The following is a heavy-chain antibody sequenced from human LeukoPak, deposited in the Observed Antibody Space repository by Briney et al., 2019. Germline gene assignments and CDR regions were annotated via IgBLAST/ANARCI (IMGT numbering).Heavy chain of an antibody. Sequence: GGSLRLSCAASGFTVSSTCMSWVRQALGKGLEWVSVICSAGSTYYAGSVKGRFTISRDNSNNTLFLQMDTLRAEDTAVYYCARETDLSSGWSSQGFDYWGQGTLVTVSS. J-gene: IGHJ4*02. CDR2: ICSAGST. CDR3: ARETDLSSGWSSQGFDY. CDR1: GFTVSSTC. V-gene: IGHV3-66*01. D-gene: IGHD6-13*01.